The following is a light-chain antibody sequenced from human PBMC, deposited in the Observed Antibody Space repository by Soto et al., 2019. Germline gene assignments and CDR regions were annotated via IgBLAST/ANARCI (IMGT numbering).Light chain of an antibody. J-gene: IGKJ1*01. CDR1: QSVSSSY. V-gene: IGKV3-20*01. Sequence: EAVLTQSRGTVSLSRGERATLSCSASQSVSSSYLAWYQHKRGQAPRLLMYGASSRATGVPDRFSGWGSGTDFTLTISRLEPEDFAVYYCHQYGTSPQTFGQGTKVDIK. CDR3: HQYGTSPQT. CDR2: GAS.